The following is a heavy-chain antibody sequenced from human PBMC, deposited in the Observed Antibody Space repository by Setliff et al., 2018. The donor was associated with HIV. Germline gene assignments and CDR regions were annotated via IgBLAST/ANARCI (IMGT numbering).Heavy chain of an antibody. D-gene: IGHD3-22*01. V-gene: IGHV4-30-2*01. J-gene: IGHJ4*02. Sequence: SQTLSLTCAVSGGSISSGCYSWNWIRQPPGKGLEWIGYIYHSGSTFYNPSLKSRVTISVDRSKNQFSLKLTSVTAADTAVYYCARDNYYDSSGIDYWGQGTLVTVSS. CDR1: GGSISSGCYS. CDR2: IYHSGST. CDR3: ARDNYYDSSGIDY.